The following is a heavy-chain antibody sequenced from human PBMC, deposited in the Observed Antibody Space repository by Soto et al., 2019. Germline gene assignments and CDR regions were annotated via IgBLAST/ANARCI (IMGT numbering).Heavy chain of an antibody. V-gene: IGHV3-33*01. J-gene: IGHJ4*02. Sequence: QVQLVESGGGVVQPGRSLRLSCVASGFTFSGYGMHWVRQAPVKGLEWVAIIRYDGSNIYYADSVRGRFAISRDNSKNRLIQKINSLGAVNTAVYYCARDGVGATAFWGYLDYWGQGALVTVS. CDR1: GFTFSGYG. CDR2: IRYDGSNI. CDR3: ARDGVGATAFWGYLDY. D-gene: IGHD3-16*01.